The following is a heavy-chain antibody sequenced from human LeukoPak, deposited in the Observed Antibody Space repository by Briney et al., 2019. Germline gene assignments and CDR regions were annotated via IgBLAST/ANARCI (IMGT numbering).Heavy chain of an antibody. J-gene: IGHJ4*02. D-gene: IGHD3-22*01. CDR2: IIPIFGTA. CDR3: ARRGSYYDSSGYYYYYFDY. V-gene: IGHV1-69*05. CDR1: GGTFSSYA. Sequence: SVKVSCKASGGTFSSYAISWVRQAPGQGLEWMGGIIPIFGTANYAQKFQGRVTITTDESTSTAYMELRSLRSEDTAVYYCARRGSYYDSSGYYYYYFDYWGQGTLVTVSS.